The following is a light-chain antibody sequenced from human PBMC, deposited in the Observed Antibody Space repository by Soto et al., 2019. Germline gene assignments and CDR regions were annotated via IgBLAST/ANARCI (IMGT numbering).Light chain of an antibody. CDR2: STS. Sequence: DVHLTQSPSSLFASVGDRVTITCRASQTIYNYLNWYQHIPGKPPKLLISSTSTLQSGAPSRFSGSGSGTDFSLSIRRLLPEDSATYYCQQSHLTPFTFGQGVKLQIK. V-gene: IGKV1-39*01. J-gene: IGKJ2*01. CDR1: QTIYNY. CDR3: QQSHLTPFT.